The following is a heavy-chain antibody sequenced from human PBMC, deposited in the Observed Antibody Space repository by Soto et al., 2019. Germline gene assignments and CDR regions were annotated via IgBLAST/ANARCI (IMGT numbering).Heavy chain of an antibody. V-gene: IGHV3-23*01. J-gene: IGHJ4*02. Sequence: PGGSLRLSCAASGFTFSSYAMSWVRQAPRKGLEWVSAISGSGGSTYYADSVKGRFTLSRDNSKNTLYLQMNSLRAEDTAVYYCAKDIKGVSCYWGQGTLVTVSS. CDR1: GFTFSSYA. CDR2: ISGSGGST. CDR3: AKDIKGVSCY. D-gene: IGHD2-8*01.